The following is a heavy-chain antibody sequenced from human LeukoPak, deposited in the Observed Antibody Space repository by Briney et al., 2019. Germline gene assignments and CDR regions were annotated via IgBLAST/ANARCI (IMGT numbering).Heavy chain of an antibody. CDR1: GYSFTSYW. Sequence: GKSLKISCRGSGYSFTSYWIGWVRQMPGKGLEWMGIIFPSDSDTRYSPSFQGQVTISADKSISTAYLQWSSLKASDTAMYFCARGLRPMRYFEYWGQGTLVTVSS. J-gene: IGHJ4*02. D-gene: IGHD3-3*01. CDR3: ARGLRPMRYFEY. V-gene: IGHV5-51*01. CDR2: IFPSDSDT.